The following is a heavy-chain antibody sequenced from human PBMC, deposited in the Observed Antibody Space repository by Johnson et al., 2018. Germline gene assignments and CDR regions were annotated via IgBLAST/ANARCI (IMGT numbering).Heavy chain of an antibody. V-gene: IGHV3-30*01. CDR3: AKGRVGLGYLFDC. CDR2: ISYDGSIK. D-gene: IGHD4-17*01. CDR1: GFTFRDYA. J-gene: IGHJ4*02. Sequence: QVQLVESGGGVVQPGRSLRLSCSASGFTFRDYAFHWVRQAPGKGLEWVAIISYDGSIKSNADFVEGRFTISRDNANKTLFLQMNSRGLEDTAVYYCAKGRVGLGYLFDCWGRGTLVTVSA.